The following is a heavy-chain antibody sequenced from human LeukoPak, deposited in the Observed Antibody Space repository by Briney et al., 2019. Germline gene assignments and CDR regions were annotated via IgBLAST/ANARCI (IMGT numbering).Heavy chain of an antibody. D-gene: IGHD6-19*01. CDR2: IYYSGST. Sequence: PSETLSLTCTVSGGSISSYYWSWIRQPPGKGLEWIGYIYYSGSTNYNPSLKSRVTISVDTSKNQFSLKLSSVTAADTAVYYCARVGRQWLYFDYWGQGTLVTVSS. CDR1: GGSISSYY. V-gene: IGHV4-59*01. CDR3: ARVGRQWLYFDY. J-gene: IGHJ4*02.